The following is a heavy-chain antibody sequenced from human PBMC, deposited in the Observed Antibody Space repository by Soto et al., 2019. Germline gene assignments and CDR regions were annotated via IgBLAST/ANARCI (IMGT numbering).Heavy chain of an antibody. J-gene: IGHJ4*02. CDR1: GGSISSSGYY. Sequence: QLQLHESGPGLVKPSETLSLTCTVSGGSISSSGYYWGWIRQPPGKGLEWIASIFYSGSTYYNPSLKSRVTISVDTSKNQFSLKLSSVTAANTAVYYCARLPSGSYFDYWGQGTLVTVSS. CDR2: IFYSGST. CDR3: ARLPSGSYFDY. V-gene: IGHV4-39*01. D-gene: IGHD1-26*01.